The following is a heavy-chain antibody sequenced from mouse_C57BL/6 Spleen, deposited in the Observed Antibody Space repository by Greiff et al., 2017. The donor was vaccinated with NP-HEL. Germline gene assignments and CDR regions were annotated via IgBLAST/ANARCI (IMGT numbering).Heavy chain of an antibody. Sequence: VQLQQPGAELVRPGSSVKLSCKASGYTFTSYWMHWVNQRPIQGLEWIGNIDPSVSETNYNQKFKDKATLTVDKSSSTASMQLSSLTSEGSAVYYCARKGNDFDYWGQGTTLTVSS. CDR1: GYTFTSYW. CDR3: ARKGNDFDY. J-gene: IGHJ2*01. CDR2: IDPSVSET. V-gene: IGHV1-52*01.